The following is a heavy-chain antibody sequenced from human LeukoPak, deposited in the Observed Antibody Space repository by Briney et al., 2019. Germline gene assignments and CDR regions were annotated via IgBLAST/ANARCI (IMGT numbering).Heavy chain of an antibody. CDR3: TRGPIQLWIHNAMDV. Sequence: GGSLRLSCITSGFTFGDHAMSWVRQAPGKGLEWVGFIRSKAYRGTTEYGASVKGRFTISRDDSNSIAYLQMNSLKIEDTAVYYCTRGPIQLWIHNAMDVWGQGTAVTVSS. CDR1: GFTFGDHA. D-gene: IGHD5-18*01. CDR2: IRSKAYRGTT. V-gene: IGHV3-49*04. J-gene: IGHJ6*02.